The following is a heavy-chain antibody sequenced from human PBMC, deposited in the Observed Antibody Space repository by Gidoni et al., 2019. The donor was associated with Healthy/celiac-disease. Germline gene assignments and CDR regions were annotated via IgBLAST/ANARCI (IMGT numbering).Heavy chain of an antibody. D-gene: IGHD3-22*01. CDR3: AKAPEYDSSGYYKFGGGYFDY. J-gene: IGHJ4*02. V-gene: IGHV3-23*01. CDR1: GFTFSRYA. CDR2: ISGSGGST. Sequence: EVQLLESGGGLVQPGGSLRLSCAASGFTFSRYAMRCVRQAPGKGLEWVSAISGSGGSTYYADSVKGRFTISRDKSKNTLYLQMNSLRAEDTAVYYCAKAPEYDSSGYYKFGGGYFDYWGQGTLVTVSS.